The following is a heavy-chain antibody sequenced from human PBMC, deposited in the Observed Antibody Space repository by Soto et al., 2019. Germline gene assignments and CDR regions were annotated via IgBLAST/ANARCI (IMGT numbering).Heavy chain of an antibody. CDR1: GGSISSSSYY. CDR3: ASARGYYDSSGYYYHY. V-gene: IGHV4-39*01. D-gene: IGHD3-22*01. Sequence: QLQLQESGPGLVKPSETLSLTCTVSGGSISSSSYYWGWIRQPPGKGLEWIGSIYYSGSTYYNPSLKSRVTISVDTSKSQFSLKLSSVTAADTAVYYCASARGYYDSSGYYYHYWGQGTLVTVSS. J-gene: IGHJ4*02. CDR2: IYYSGST.